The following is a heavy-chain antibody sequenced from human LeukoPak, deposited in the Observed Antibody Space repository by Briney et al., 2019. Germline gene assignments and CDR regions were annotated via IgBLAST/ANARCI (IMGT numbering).Heavy chain of an antibody. D-gene: IGHD6-19*01. J-gene: IGHJ5*02. V-gene: IGHV3-74*01. Sequence: GGSLRLSCAASGFTFSSYSMNWVRQAPGKGLVWVSRINSDGSSTSYADSVKGRFTISRDNAKNTLYLQMNSLRAEDTAVYYCTRGAYSSGPFDPWGQGTLVTVSS. CDR2: INSDGSST. CDR1: GFTFSSYS. CDR3: TRGAYSSGPFDP.